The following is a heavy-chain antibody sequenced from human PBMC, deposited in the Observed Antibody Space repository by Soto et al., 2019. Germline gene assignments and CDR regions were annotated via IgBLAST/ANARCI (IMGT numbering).Heavy chain of an antibody. J-gene: IGHJ4*02. CDR2: ISGSGGST. CDR3: AKPSEYYYAPDY. Sequence: EVQLLESGGGLVQPGGSLRLSCAASGFTFSSYAMSWVRQAPGKGLEWVSAISGSGGSTYYADSVKGRFTISRDNSKNTLYLQMSSLRAEDTAVYYCAKPSEYYYAPDYWGQGTLVTVSS. CDR1: GFTFSSYA. D-gene: IGHD3-10*01. V-gene: IGHV3-23*01.